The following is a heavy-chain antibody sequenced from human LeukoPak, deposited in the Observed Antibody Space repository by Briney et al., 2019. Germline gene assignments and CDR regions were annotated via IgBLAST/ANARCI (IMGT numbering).Heavy chain of an antibody. D-gene: IGHD5-12*01. CDR3: ARDTVDIVATSAYFEY. CDR2: INWTGGTT. V-gene: IGHV3-20*04. J-gene: IGHJ4*02. Sequence: GGSLRLSCAASGFSFGDYGVSWVRQAPGKGLEWVSGINWTGGTTGYADSVRGRFTISRDNAKNSLYLQMNSLRAEDTAVYYCARDTVDIVATSAYFEYWGQGTLVTVSS. CDR1: GFSFGDYG.